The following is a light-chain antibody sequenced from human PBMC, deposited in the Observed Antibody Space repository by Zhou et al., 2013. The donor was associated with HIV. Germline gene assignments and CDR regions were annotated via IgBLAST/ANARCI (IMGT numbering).Light chain of an antibody. Sequence: DIQMTQSPSTLSASVGDRVTITCRASQNINSWLAWYQQKSGQAPNLLIYKASNLESGVPSRFSGSGSGTEFTLTISSLQPDDFATYYCQQYYSHSRTFGQGTKVE. CDR1: QNINSW. J-gene: IGKJ1*01. CDR2: KAS. V-gene: IGKV1-5*03. CDR3: QQYYSHSRT.